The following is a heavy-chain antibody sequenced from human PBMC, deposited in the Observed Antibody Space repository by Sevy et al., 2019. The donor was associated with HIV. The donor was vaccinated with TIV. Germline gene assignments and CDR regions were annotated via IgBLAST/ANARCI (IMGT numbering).Heavy chain of an antibody. CDR2: IRSKAGGGTT. CDR3: TTDHRRDGIVVVPFEY. Sequence: GGSLRLSCAASGFTFSNAWMSWVRQSPGKGLEWVGRIRSKAGGGTTDYATIVKGKFTIPRDDSRDNLYLQLNSLETEDTAVYYCTTDHRRDGIVVVPFEYWGQGTLVTVSS. V-gene: IGHV3-15*01. J-gene: IGHJ4*02. CDR1: GFTFSNAW. D-gene: IGHD2-15*01.